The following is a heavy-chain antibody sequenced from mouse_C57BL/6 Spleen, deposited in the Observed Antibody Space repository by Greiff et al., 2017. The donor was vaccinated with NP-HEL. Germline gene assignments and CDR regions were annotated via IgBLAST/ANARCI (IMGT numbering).Heavy chain of an antibody. CDR1: GYTFTSYW. CDR3: TRWYYGSSPWFAY. CDR2: IYPGNSDT. J-gene: IGHJ3*01. Sequence: DVKLQESGTVLARPGASVKMSCKTSGYTFTSYWMHWVKQRPGQGLEWIGAIYPGNSDTSYNQKFKGKAKLTAVTSASTAYMELSSLTNEDSAVYYCTRWYYGSSPWFAYWGQGTLVTVSA. V-gene: IGHV1-5*01. D-gene: IGHD1-1*01.